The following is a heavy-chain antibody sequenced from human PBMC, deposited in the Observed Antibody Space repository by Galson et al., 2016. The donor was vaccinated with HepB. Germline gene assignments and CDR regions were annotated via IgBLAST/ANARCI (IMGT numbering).Heavy chain of an antibody. CDR3: ARDYIMMTVTWGPDY. CDR2: ISYDGSYK. V-gene: IGHV3-30*03. Sequence: SLRLSCAASGFTFSRYGIHWVRQAQGKGPEWVAVISYDGSYKFYADSVRGRFTISRDNSEDTVYLQMDSLRAEDTAVYYCARDYIMMTVTWGPDYWGQGTLVSVSS. J-gene: IGHJ4*02. D-gene: IGHD4-17*01. CDR1: GFTFSRYG.